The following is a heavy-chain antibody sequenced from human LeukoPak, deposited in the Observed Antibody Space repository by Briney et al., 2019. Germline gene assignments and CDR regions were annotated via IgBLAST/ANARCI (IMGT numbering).Heavy chain of an antibody. CDR3: AKASTIFGVVIDAFDI. Sequence: GGSLRLSCAASGFTFSSYGMHWVRQAPGKGLEWVAFIRYDGGNKYYADSVRGRFTISRDNSKNTLYLQMNSLRAEDTAVYYCAKASTIFGVVIDAFDIWGQGTMVTVSS. D-gene: IGHD3-3*01. J-gene: IGHJ3*02. CDR1: GFTFSSYG. V-gene: IGHV3-30*02. CDR2: IRYDGGNK.